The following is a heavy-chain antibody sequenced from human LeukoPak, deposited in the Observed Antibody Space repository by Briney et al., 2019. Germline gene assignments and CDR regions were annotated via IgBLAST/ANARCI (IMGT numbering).Heavy chain of an antibody. Sequence: SVKVSCKASGYTFTSYGISWVRQDPGQGLEWMGGIIPIFGTANYAQKFQGRVTITADESTSTAYMELSSLRSEDTAVYYCARDTIEYSSNYWGQGTLVTVSS. CDR2: IIPIFGTA. J-gene: IGHJ4*02. CDR1: GYTFTSYG. D-gene: IGHD6-6*01. V-gene: IGHV1-69*13. CDR3: ARDTIEYSSNY.